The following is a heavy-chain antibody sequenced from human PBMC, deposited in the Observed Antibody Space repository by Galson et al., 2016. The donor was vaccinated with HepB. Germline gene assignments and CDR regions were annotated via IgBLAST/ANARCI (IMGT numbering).Heavy chain of an antibody. CDR1: GFTFSYYY. CDR2: ISRSGSIV. Sequence: SLRLSCAASGFTFSYYYMNWIRQAPGKGLEWVSYISRSGSIVYYADSVKGRFTISRDNVKNSLFLQMNSLRAEDTAVYYCAREGPFIPGGMTIMRFDDWGQGTLVTVSS. V-gene: IGHV3-11*01. J-gene: IGHJ4*02. D-gene: IGHD3-16*01. CDR3: AREGPFIPGGMTIMRFDD.